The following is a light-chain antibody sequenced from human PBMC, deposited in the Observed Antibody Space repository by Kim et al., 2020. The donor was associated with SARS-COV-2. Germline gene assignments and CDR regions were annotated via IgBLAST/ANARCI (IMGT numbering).Light chain of an antibody. V-gene: IGKV1-12*01. CDR1: QAIFHL. CDR2: GAS. CDR3: HQYDSFPLT. J-gene: IGKJ4*01. Sequence: DIQMTQSPSSLSASVGDRVTITCRASQAIFHLLAWYQQKPSKPPKVLIYGASSLHPGVPSRFSGSGSGTDFTLTISSLQPEVFATYHCHQYDSFPLTFCGGAQVYIK.